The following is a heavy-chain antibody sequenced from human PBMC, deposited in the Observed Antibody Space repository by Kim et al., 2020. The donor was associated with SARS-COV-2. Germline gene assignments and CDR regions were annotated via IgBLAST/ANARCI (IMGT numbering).Heavy chain of an antibody. J-gene: IGHJ4*02. CDR1: GFTFNTYG. CDR2: ISYDGSHK. Sequence: GGSLRLSCAASGFTFNTYGMHWVRQAPGKGLEWVAVISYDGSHKYYVDSVKGRFTISRDNPKNTLYLQMNSLRIEDTAVYYCARSFIGSYFGYDYWGQGSLVTVSS. V-gene: IGHV3-30*03. D-gene: IGHD1-26*01. CDR3: ARSFIGSYFGYDY.